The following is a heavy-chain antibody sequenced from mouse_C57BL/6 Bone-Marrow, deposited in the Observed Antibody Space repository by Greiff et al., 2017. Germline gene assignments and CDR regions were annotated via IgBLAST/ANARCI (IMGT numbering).Heavy chain of an antibody. J-gene: IGHJ1*03. CDR2: IWSGGGT. V-gene: IGHV2-9-1*01. CDR3: DRGTVVGDFDV. Sequence: VMLVESGPGLVAPSQSLSITCTVSGFSLTSYAISWVRQPPGKGLEWLGVIWSGGGTNYNSAPKSRLSISKDNSKSQFFLKMNSLQTDDTASYYCDRGTVVGDFDVWGTGTTVTVSS. D-gene: IGHD1-1*01. CDR1: GFSLTSYA.